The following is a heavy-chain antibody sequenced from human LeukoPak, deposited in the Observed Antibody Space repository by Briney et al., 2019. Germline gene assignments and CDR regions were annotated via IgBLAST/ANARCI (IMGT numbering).Heavy chain of an antibody. CDR2: INHSGST. D-gene: IGHD5-18*01. CDR1: GGSFSGYY. J-gene: IGHJ4*02. V-gene: IGHV4-34*01. Sequence: ASETLSLTCAVYGGSFSGYYWSWIRQPPGKGVEWIGEINHSGSTNYNRSLKSRVTISVDTSKNQFSLKLSSVTAADTAVYYCARAQDTAMVPGGVEYWGQGTLVTVSS. CDR3: ARAQDTAMVPGGVEY.